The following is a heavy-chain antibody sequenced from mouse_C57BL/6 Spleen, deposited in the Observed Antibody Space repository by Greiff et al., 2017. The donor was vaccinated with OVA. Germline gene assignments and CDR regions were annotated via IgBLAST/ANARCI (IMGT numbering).Heavy chain of an antibody. D-gene: IGHD2-5*01. CDR2: IWSGGST. CDR1: GFSLTSYG. V-gene: IGHV2-2*01. CDR3: ASLVTQFYYAMDY. J-gene: IGHJ4*01. Sequence: VHLVESGPGLVQPSQSLSITCTVSGFSLTSYGVHWVRQSPGKGLEWLGVIWSGGSTDYNAAFISRLSISKDNSKSQVFFKMNSLQADDTAIYYCASLVTQFYYAMDYWGQGTSVTVSS.